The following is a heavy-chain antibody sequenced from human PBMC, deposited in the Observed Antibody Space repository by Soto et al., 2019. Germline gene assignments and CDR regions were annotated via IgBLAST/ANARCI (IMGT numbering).Heavy chain of an antibody. CDR3: ARSFPIRARGPTDTDFDY. CDR2: INPNSGGT. D-gene: IGHD3-10*01. CDR1: GYTFTGYY. J-gene: IGHJ4*02. Sequence: QVQLVQSGAEVKKPGASVKVSCKASGYTFTGYYMHWWRQAPGKGLEGWGGINPNSGGTNYAQKFQGWVTMTRDTSISTAYMELSRLRSDDTAVYYCARSFPIRARGPTDTDFDYWGQGTLVTVSS. V-gene: IGHV1-2*04.